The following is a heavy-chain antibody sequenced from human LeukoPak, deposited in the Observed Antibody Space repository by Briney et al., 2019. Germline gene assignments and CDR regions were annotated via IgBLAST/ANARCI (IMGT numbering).Heavy chain of an antibody. V-gene: IGHV1-18*04. D-gene: IGHD3-3*01. CDR3: ARDQTITIFGVVITGSYYGMDV. J-gene: IGHJ6*02. CDR2: ISAYNGNT. CDR1: GYTFTGYY. Sequence: ASVKVSCKASGYTFTGYYMHWVRQAPGQGLEWMGWISAYNGNTNYAQKLQGRVTMTTDTSTSTAYMELRSLRSDDTAVYYCARDQTITIFGVVITGSYYGMDVWGQGTTVTVSS.